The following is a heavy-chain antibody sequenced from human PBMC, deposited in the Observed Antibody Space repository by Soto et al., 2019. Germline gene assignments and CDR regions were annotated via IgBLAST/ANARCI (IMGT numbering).Heavy chain of an antibody. Sequence: TLSLTCTVSGGSISSYYWSWIRQPPGKGLEWIGYIYYSGSTNYNPSLKSRVTISVDTSKNQFSLKLSSVTAADTAVYYCARLSMITFGGVIAYFDYWGQGTLVTVSS. J-gene: IGHJ4*02. D-gene: IGHD3-16*02. CDR3: ARLSMITFGGVIAYFDY. V-gene: IGHV4-59*08. CDR1: GGSISSYY. CDR2: IYYSGST.